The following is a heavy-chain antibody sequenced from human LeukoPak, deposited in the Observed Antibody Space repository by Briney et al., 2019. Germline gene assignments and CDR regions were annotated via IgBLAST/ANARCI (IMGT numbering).Heavy chain of an antibody. CDR3: ARDSPYCSGGSCYFLYWFDP. CDR2: INAGNGNT. J-gene: IGHJ5*02. V-gene: IGHV1-3*01. CDR1: GYTFTSYA. Sequence: GASVKVSCKASGYTFTSYAMHWVRQAPGQRLEWMGWINAGNGNTKYSQKFQGRVTITRDTSASTAYMELSSLRSEDTAVYYCARDSPYCSGGSCYFLYWFDPWGQGTLVTASS. D-gene: IGHD2-15*01.